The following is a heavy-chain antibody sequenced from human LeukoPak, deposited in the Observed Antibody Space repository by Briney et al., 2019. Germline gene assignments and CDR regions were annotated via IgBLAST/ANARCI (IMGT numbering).Heavy chain of an antibody. CDR2: ISPSADIK. CDR3: AKDDAWLRFGE. D-gene: IGHD3-10*01. CDR1: GFIFSSYS. J-gene: IGHJ4*02. Sequence: GGSLRLSCAASGFIFSSYSMHWVRQAPGKGLEWVSGISPSADIKYYADSVKGRFTISRDNSKNMLYLEVISLTADDTAVYYCAKDDAWLRFGEWSQGTLVTVSS. V-gene: IGHV3-23*01.